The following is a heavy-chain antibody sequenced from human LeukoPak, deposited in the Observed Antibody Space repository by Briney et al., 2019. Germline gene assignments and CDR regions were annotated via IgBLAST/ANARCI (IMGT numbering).Heavy chain of an antibody. V-gene: IGHV4-30-2*01. Sequence: SQTLSLTCAVSGGSISSGGYSWSWIRQPPGKGLEWIVYIYHSGSTYYNPSLKSRVTISVYRSKNQFSLKLSSVTAADTAVYYCARAYNWNEHKGSQYGMDVWGQGTTVTVSS. D-gene: IGHD1-20*01. CDR1: GGSISSGGYS. J-gene: IGHJ6*02. CDR3: ARAYNWNEHKGSQYGMDV. CDR2: IYHSGST.